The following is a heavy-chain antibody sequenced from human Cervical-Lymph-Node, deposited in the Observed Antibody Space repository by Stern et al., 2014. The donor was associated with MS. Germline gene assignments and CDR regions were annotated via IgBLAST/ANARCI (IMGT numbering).Heavy chain of an antibody. Sequence: QVQLVRSGGEVTKPGCSVKVSWKASGGTFSQFHISWVRQAPGKGLEWMGWIFPVIRTPTYAPEFRGRVTITADVSTSTVYMELSSLRSDDTAVYYCALSSETSDRWYSLGYDLWGQGTLVTVSS. CDR2: IFPVIRTP. CDR1: GGTFSQFH. D-gene: IGHD6-13*01. V-gene: IGHV1-69*01. CDR3: ALSSETSDRWYSLGYDL. J-gene: IGHJ5*02.